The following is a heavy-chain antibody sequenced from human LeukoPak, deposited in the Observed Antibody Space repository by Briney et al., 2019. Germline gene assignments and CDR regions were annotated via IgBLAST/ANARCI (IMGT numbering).Heavy chain of an antibody. V-gene: IGHV1-69*13. Sequence: ASVKVSFKASGGTFSNYAINWVRQAPGQGLEWMGGITPIFGTANYVQKFQGRVTITADESTSTAYMELSRLRSEDTAIYYCARASSDDTAMATPFAYWGQGTLVTVSS. CDR1: GGTFSNYA. J-gene: IGHJ4*02. D-gene: IGHD5-18*01. CDR2: ITPIFGTA. CDR3: ARASSDDTAMATPFAY.